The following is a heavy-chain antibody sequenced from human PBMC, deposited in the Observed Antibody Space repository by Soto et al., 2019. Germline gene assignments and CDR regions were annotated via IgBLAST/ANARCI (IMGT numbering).Heavy chain of an antibody. CDR2: INPNSSGT. CDR1: GYTFTGYY. J-gene: IGHJ6*02. D-gene: IGHD4-17*01. V-gene: IGHV1-2*04. Sequence: GASVKVSCKASGYTFTGYYMHWVRQAPGQGLEWMGWINPNSSGTNYAQKFQGWVTMTRDTSISTAYMELSRLRSDDTAVYYCARSTVTKDYYYGMDVWGQGTTVTVSS. CDR3: ARSTVTKDYYYGMDV.